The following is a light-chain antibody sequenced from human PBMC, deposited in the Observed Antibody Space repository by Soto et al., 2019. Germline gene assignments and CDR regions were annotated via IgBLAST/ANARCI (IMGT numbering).Light chain of an antibody. J-gene: IGKJ5*01. V-gene: IGKV3-11*01. CDR1: RSVSSY. CDR2: DAS. Sequence: EIVLTQSPATLSLSPGESATLSCRATRSVSSYLAWYPQKPGQAPRVLIYDASSRPTEIRARFSGSGSGTEFTLTISSLEPEDFALYYCQQRSNSTITFGQGTRLEIK. CDR3: QQRSNSTIT.